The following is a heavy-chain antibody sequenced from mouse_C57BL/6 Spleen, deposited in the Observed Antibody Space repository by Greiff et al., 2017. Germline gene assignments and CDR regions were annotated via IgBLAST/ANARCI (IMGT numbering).Heavy chain of an antibody. CDR1: GYTFTDHT. V-gene: IGHV1-78*01. J-gene: IGHJ4*01. D-gene: IGHD2-3*01. CDR2: IYPRDGST. CDR3: ARGGLYDGYSLYAMDY. Sequence: QVQLQQSDAELVKPGASVKISCKVSGYTFTDHTIHWMKQRPEQGLEWIGYIYPRDGSTKYNEKFKGKATLTADKSSSTAYMQLNSLTSEDSAVYFCARGGLYDGYSLYAMDYWGQGTSVTVSS.